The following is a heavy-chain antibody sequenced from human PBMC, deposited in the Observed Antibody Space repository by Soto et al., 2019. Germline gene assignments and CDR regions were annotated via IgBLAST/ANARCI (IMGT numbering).Heavy chain of an antibody. CDR2: ISNDGSNK. J-gene: IGHJ6*02. D-gene: IGHD3-3*01. CDR1: GFIFSSYG. CDR3: ARDLGHDIWSVYDYFYYFGMDV. V-gene: IGHV3-30*19. Sequence: QVQLVESGGGVVQPGRSLRLSCAASGFIFSSYGVHWVRQAPGKGLEWVAVISNDGSNKYYADSVKGRFTISRDNSKNTRYLQMNSLRAEDTAVYYCARDLGHDIWSVYDYFYYFGMDVWGQGTTVTVSS.